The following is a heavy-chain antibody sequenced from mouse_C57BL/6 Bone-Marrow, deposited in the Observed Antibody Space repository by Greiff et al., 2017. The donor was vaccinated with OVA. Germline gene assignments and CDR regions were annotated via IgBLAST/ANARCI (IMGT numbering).Heavy chain of an antibody. J-gene: IGHJ3*01. CDR3: ARSRVTAWFAY. V-gene: IGHV1-82*01. D-gene: IGHD2-10*02. CDR1: GYAFSSSW. Sequence: QVQLQQSGPELVKPGASVKISCKASGYAFSSSWMNWVKQRPGKGLEWIGRIYPGDGDTNYNGKFKGKATLTADKSSSTAYMQLSSLTSEDSAVYFCARSRVTAWFAYWGQGTLVTVSA. CDR2: IYPGDGDT.